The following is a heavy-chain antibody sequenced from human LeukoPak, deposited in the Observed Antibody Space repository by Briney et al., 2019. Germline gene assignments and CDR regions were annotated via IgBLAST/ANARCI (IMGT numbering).Heavy chain of an antibody. V-gene: IGHV3-30*18. CDR1: GFTFSSYG. Sequence: GSLILSCAASGFTFSSYGMHWVRQAPGKGLEWVAVISYDGSNKYYADSVKGRFTISRDNSKNTLYLQMNSLRAEDTAVYYCAKSPGSHSSGWYSWGQGTLVTVSS. J-gene: IGHJ4*02. D-gene: IGHD6-19*01. CDR2: ISYDGSNK. CDR3: AKSPGSHSSGWYS.